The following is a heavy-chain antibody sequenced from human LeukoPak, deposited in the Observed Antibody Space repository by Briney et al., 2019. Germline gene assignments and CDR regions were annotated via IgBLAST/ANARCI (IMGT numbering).Heavy chain of an antibody. V-gene: IGHV3-30*02. Sequence: GGSLRLSCAASGFTFSNFAMHWVRQAPGKGLEWVAIIWYDGGNKYYADSAKGRITISRDNSKNMLYLQMNSLRVEDTAMYYCAKDGYGDHTVDYWGQGTQVTVSS. CDR1: GFTFSNFA. CDR3: AKDGYGDHTVDY. D-gene: IGHD4-17*01. CDR2: IWYDGGNK. J-gene: IGHJ4*02.